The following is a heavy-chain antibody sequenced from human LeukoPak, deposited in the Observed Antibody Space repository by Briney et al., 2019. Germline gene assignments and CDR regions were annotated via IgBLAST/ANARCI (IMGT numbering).Heavy chain of an antibody. J-gene: IGHJ5*02. CDR2: IIPIFGTA. CDR3: ARDPGIAAAGRNWFDP. D-gene: IGHD6-13*01. V-gene: IGHV1-69*05. Sequence: ASVKVFCKASGGTFSSYAISWVRQAPGQGLEWMGGIIPIFGTANYAQKFQGRVTITTDESTSIAYMELSSLRSEDTAVYYCARDPGIAAAGRNWFDPWGQGTLVTVSS. CDR1: GGTFSSYA.